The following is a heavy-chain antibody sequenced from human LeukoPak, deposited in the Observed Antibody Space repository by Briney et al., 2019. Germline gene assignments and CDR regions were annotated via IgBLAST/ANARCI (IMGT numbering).Heavy chain of an antibody. CDR2: TYYRSKWYK. CDR3: AGDPLAYCGGDCYSSVFDI. D-gene: IGHD2-21*02. CDR1: GDSVSSNSAA. Sequence: SQTLSLTCAISGDSVSSNSAAWNWIRQSPSRGLEWLGRTYYRSKWYKDYAESVKGRIIINPDTSKNQFSLRLNSVTPEDTAMYYCAGDPLAYCGGDCYSSVFDIWGRGTMVTVSS. J-gene: IGHJ3*02. V-gene: IGHV6-1*01.